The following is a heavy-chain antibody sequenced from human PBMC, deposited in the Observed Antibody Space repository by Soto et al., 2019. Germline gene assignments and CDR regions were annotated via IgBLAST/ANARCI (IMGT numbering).Heavy chain of an antibody. V-gene: IGHV3-33*01. CDR2: IWYDGRNK. CDR3: ARAPDYGGNYFDY. Sequence: QVQLVESGGGAVQPGRSLRLSCAASGFTFISHGMHWVRQAPGKGLEWVAVIWYDGRNKYYGESVKGRFTISRDKSEKTAYLQMNSLRAEDTAVYYCARAPDYGGNYFDYWGQGTLVTVSS. CDR1: GFTFISHG. D-gene: IGHD4-17*01. J-gene: IGHJ4*02.